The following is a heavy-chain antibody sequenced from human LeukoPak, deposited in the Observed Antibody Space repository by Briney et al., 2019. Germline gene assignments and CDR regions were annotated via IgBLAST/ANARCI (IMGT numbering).Heavy chain of an antibody. Sequence: SETLSPTCAVSGYSISSGYYWGWIRQPPGKGLEWIGSIYHSGSTYYNPSLKSRVTISVDTSKNQFSLKLSSVTAADTAVYYCARDLSACSSTSCYGSWFDPWGQGTLVTVSS. CDR2: IYHSGST. J-gene: IGHJ5*02. D-gene: IGHD2-2*01. CDR1: GYSISSGYY. CDR3: ARDLSACSSTSCYGSWFDP. V-gene: IGHV4-38-2*02.